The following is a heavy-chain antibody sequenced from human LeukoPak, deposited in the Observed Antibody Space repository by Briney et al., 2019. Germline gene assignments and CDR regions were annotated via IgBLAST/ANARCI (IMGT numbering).Heavy chain of an antibody. Sequence: AVSLRCTCSASGFTFSSYAMSWVRQAPGQGLERVSAISGSGGSKYYEVYVRGRFTMSRDNTKDKLYLQMNSLKAKDMDVCDRAKGHHAPGILDYWGQGSLVTVSP. CDR2: ISGSGGSK. J-gene: IGHJ4*01. D-gene: IGHD1-14*01. CDR1: GFTFSSYA. CDR3: AKGHHAPGILDY. V-gene: IGHV3-23*01.